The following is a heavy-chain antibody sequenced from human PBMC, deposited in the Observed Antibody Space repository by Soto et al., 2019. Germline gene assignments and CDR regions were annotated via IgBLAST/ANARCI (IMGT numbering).Heavy chain of an antibody. D-gene: IGHD3-22*01. Sequence: GSLIGSCAASGFTFSSYGMHWVRQAPGKGLEWVAVISYDGSNKYYADSVKGRFTISRDNSKNTLYLQMNSLRAEDTAVYYCAKDPSADSSGFDYWGQGTPVTVSS. J-gene: IGHJ4*02. CDR3: AKDPSADSSGFDY. V-gene: IGHV3-30*18. CDR1: GFTFSSYG. CDR2: ISYDGSNK.